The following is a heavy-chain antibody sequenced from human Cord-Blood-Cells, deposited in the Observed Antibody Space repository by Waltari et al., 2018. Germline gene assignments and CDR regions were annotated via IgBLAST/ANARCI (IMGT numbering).Heavy chain of an antibody. V-gene: IGHV3-53*01. D-gene: IGHD4-17*01. CDR2: ISSGGRT. J-gene: IGHJ4*02. CDR3: ARVPPDYGGNSYYFDY. CDR1: GFTVSSNY. Sequence: EVQLVESGGGLIQPGGSLRLSCAASGFTVSSNYMSWVRQAPGKGLRWVSVISSGGRTYYADSVKGGFTISRDNSKNTLYLQMNSLRAEDTAVYYCARVPPDYGGNSYYFDYWGQGTLVTVSS.